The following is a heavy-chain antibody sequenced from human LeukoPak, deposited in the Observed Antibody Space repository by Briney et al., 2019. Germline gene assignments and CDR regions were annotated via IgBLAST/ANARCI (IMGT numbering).Heavy chain of an antibody. V-gene: IGHV4-34*01. CDR2: INHSGST. CDR1: GGSFSGYY. CDR3: ARHGPASSGYYPIPRNWFDP. D-gene: IGHD3-22*01. Sequence: SETLSLTCAVYGGSFSGYYWSWIRQPPGKGLELIGEINHSGSTNYNPSLKSRVTISVDTSKNQFSLKLSSVTAADTAVYYCARHGPASSGYYPIPRNWFDPWGQGTLVTVSS. J-gene: IGHJ5*02.